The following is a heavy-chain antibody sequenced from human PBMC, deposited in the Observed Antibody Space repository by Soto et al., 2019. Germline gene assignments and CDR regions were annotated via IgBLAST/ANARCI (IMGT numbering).Heavy chain of an antibody. V-gene: IGHV1-3*04. CDR2: INIGNGNT. Sequence: ASVKVSCKASGYTFTYYPIHWVRQTPGQRLEWMGWINIGNGNTASSQKFQDRVTITRETSASTAYMELTSLRSEDTAVYYCAREPLCGGRCYDNYFDPWGQGTLVTVS. CDR3: AREPLCGGRCYDNYFDP. J-gene: IGHJ5*02. CDR1: GYTFTYYP. D-gene: IGHD2-15*01.